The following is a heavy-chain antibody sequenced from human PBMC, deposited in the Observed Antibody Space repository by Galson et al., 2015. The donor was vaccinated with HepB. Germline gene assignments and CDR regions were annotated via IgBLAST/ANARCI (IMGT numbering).Heavy chain of an antibody. V-gene: IGHV4-4*07. Sequence: TLSLTCTVSGGSISSYYWSWIRQPAGKGLEWIGRIYTSGSTNYNPSLKSRVTISVDTSKNQFSLKLSSVTAADTAVYYCARGRGVWFGESYWSYWGQGTLVTVSS. CDR3: ARGRGVWFGESYWSY. CDR1: GGSISSYY. CDR2: IYTSGST. D-gene: IGHD3-10*01. J-gene: IGHJ4*02.